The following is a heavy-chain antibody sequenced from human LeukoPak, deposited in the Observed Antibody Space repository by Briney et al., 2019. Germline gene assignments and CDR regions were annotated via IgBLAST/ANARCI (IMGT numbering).Heavy chain of an antibody. Sequence: SETLSLTCTVSGGSISSTSYYWGWIRQPPGKGLEWVGSIYYSGTTYYNPSLKSRVTISVDTSKNQFSLKLSSVTAADTAVYYCARLKYYYDSSGYRAEYFQHWGQGTLVTVSS. CDR3: ARLKYYYDSSGYRAEYFQH. CDR2: IYYSGTT. V-gene: IGHV4-39*01. D-gene: IGHD3-22*01. CDR1: GGSISSTSYY. J-gene: IGHJ1*01.